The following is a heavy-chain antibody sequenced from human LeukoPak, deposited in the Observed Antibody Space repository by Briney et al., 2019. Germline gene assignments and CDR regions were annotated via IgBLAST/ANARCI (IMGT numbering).Heavy chain of an antibody. CDR3: ARAFRYYDILTGYYSPYFDY. J-gene: IGHJ4*02. Sequence: SETLSLTCAVYGGSFSGYYWSWIRQPPGKGLEWIGEINHSGSTNYNPSLKSRVTISVDTSKNQFSLKLSSVTAADTAVYYCARAFRYYDILTGYYSPYFDYWGQGTLVTVSS. CDR2: INHSGST. CDR1: GGSFSGYY. D-gene: IGHD3-9*01. V-gene: IGHV4-34*01.